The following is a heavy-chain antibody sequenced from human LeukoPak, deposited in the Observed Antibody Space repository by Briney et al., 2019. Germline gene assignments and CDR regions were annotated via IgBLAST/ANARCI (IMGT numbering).Heavy chain of an antibody. J-gene: IGHJ4*02. V-gene: IGHV1-2*02. D-gene: IGHD5-12*01. CDR3: ARDGSLGY. Sequence: ASVKVSCKASGYTFTDYYIHWVRQAPGQGLEWMGWINSNSGATNYAQKFQGRVTMTRDTSISAAYMELTRLGSDETAVYYCARDGSLGYWGQGTLVTVSS. CDR1: GYTFTDYY. CDR2: INSNSGAT.